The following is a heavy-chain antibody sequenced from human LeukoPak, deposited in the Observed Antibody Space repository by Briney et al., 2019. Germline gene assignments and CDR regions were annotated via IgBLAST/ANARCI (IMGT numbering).Heavy chain of an antibody. CDR3: AKELYSSSWYLLPNPFDY. CDR2: ISGSGGST. J-gene: IGHJ4*02. V-gene: IGHV3-23*01. Sequence: GGSLRLSCAASGFTFSSYAMSWVRQAPGKGLEWVSAISGSGGSTYYADSVKGRFTISRDNSKNTLYLQMNSLRAEDTAVYYCAKELYSSSWYLLPNPFDYWGQGTLVTVSS. CDR1: GFTFSSYA. D-gene: IGHD6-13*01.